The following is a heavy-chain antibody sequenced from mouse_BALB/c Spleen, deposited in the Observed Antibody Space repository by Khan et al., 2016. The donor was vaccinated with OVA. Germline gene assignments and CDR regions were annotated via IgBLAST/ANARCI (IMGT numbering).Heavy chain of an antibody. CDR3: ARGNYYGYYFDY. CDR2: ISYSGVT. CDR1: GYSITSGYA. D-gene: IGHD1-1*01. Sequence: DVQLQESGPGLVKPSQSLSLTCTVTGYSITSGYAWNWIRQFPGNKLEWMGYISYSGVTSYTPSLKSRISITRDTSKNQFFLQLNSVTTEDTATXYCARGNYYGYYFDYWGQGTTLTVSS. V-gene: IGHV3-2*02. J-gene: IGHJ2*01.